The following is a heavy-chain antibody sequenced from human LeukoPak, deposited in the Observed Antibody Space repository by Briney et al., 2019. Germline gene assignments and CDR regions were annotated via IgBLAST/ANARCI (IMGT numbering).Heavy chain of an antibody. CDR2: QTSNSDHT. CDR1: GSAFSAYA. V-gene: IGHV3-23*01. J-gene: IGHJ3*01. D-gene: IGHD1-7*01. Sequence: GGSLRLSCTGSGSAFSAYAMTWVRQVPGKGMEWVSSQTSNSDHTSYADSVRGRFTMSRDNSKNSLYLQMNNLRAEDTATYYCGRDPNGNYIGAFEFWGQGTFVTVSS. CDR3: GRDPNGNYIGAFEF.